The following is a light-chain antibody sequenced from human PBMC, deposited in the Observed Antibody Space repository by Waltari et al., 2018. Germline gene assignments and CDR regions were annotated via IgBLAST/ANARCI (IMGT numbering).Light chain of an antibody. CDR3: CSYGGASTWV. CDR1: TTDVGRYNY. CDR2: DVN. V-gene: IGLV2-23*02. Sequence: QSALTQTASLSGSPGQSNTISCTGTTTDVGRYNYVSWYQQHPGKAPKVMIYDVNKRPSGVSNRFSGSKSGNTASLTISGLQAEDEADYYCCSYGGASTWVFGGGTKLTVL. J-gene: IGLJ3*02.